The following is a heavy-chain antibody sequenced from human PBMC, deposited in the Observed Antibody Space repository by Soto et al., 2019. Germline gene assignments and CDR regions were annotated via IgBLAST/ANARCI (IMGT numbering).Heavy chain of an antibody. V-gene: IGHV4-4*02. CDR2: IYHSGTT. D-gene: IGHD1-1*01. Sequence: SETLSLTCAVSGDSISSPHWWSWVRQPPGKGLEWIGEIYHSGTTNYNPSLKSRVTMSVDKSKNQLSLMLSSVTAADTAVYYCARLGTRFYFQHWGQGTLVTVSS. J-gene: IGHJ1*01. CDR1: GDSISSPHW. CDR3: ARLGTRFYFQH.